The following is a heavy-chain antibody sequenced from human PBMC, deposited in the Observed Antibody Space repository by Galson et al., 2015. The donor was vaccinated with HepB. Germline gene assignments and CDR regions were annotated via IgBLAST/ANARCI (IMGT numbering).Heavy chain of an antibody. Sequence: ETLSLTCIVSGGSISSSGDCWGWIRQPPGNGLEWIGNIYYSGSTYYNPSLKSRVTISVDTSKNHFSLKVNSVTAADTAIYYCARISSGGGVAPTYWYFDLWGRGTLVTVSS. CDR2: IYYSGST. CDR3: ARISSGGGVAPTYWYFDL. D-gene: IGHD3-16*01. J-gene: IGHJ2*01. CDR1: GGSISSSGDC. V-gene: IGHV4-39*07.